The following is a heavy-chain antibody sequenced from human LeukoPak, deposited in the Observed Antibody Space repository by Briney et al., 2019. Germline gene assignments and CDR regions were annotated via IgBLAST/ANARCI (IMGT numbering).Heavy chain of an antibody. CDR2: IQFSRNT. Sequence: SETLSLTCAVSGGSITSGGYSWSWIRHPPGKDLEWIGSIQFSRNTYYNPSLKSRVTISGDTSKTQFSLNLSSVTAADTAVYYCARLLAARPDDDYWGQGTLVTVSS. CDR3: ARLLAARPDDDY. J-gene: IGHJ4*02. CDR1: GGSITSGGYS. D-gene: IGHD6-6*01. V-gene: IGHV4-31*11.